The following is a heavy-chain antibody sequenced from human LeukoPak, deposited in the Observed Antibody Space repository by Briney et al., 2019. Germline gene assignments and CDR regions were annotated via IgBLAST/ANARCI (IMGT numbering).Heavy chain of an antibody. CDR2: IYYSGST. Sequence: SETLSLTCTVSGGSISSSSYYWGWIRQPPGKGLEWIGSIYYSGSTYYNPSLKSRVTISVDTSKNPFSLKLSSVTAADTAVYYCARQGPYSSSWYEAFDIWGQGTMVTVSS. D-gene: IGHD6-13*01. CDR1: GGSISSSSYY. V-gene: IGHV4-39*01. J-gene: IGHJ3*02. CDR3: ARQGPYSSSWYEAFDI.